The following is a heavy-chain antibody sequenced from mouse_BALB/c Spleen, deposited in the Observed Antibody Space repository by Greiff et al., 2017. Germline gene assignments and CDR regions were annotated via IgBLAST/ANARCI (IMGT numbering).Heavy chain of an antibody. V-gene: IGHV5-6*02. Sequence: EVKLVESGGDLVKPGGSLKLSCAASGFTFSSYGMSWVRQTPDKRLEWVATISSGGSYTYYPDSVKGRFTISRDIAKNTLYLQMSSLKSEDTAMYYCASHRYDWFAYWGQGTLVTVSA. D-gene: IGHD2-14*01. CDR2: ISSGGSYT. CDR3: ASHRYDWFAY. J-gene: IGHJ3*01. CDR1: GFTFSSYG.